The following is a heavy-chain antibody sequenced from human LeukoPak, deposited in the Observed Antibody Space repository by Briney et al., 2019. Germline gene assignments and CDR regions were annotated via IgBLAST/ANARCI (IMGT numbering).Heavy chain of an antibody. CDR3: ARARYCSSTSCYWFDY. D-gene: IGHD2-2*01. J-gene: IGHJ4*02. CDR1: GGTFSSYA. Sequence: VASVKVSCKVSGGTFSSYAISWVRQAPGQGLEWMGRIIPILGIANYAQKFQGRVTITADKSTSTAYMELSSLRSEDTAVYYCARARYCSSTSCYWFDYWGQGTLVTVSS. V-gene: IGHV1-69*04. CDR2: IIPILGIA.